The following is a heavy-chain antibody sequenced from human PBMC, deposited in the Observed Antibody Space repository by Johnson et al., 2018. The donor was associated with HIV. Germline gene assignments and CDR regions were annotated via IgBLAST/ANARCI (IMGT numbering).Heavy chain of an antibody. Sequence: VQLVESGGGVVRPGGSLRLSCAASGFTFDDYGMSWVRQAPGKGLVWVSGINWNGGRIGYADSVKGRFTISRDNAKNSLYLQMNSLRAEDTGLYYCARESIFGVVIYAFDIWGQGTMVTVSS. J-gene: IGHJ3*02. V-gene: IGHV3-20*04. D-gene: IGHD3-3*01. CDR2: INWNGGRI. CDR3: ARESIFGVVIYAFDI. CDR1: GFTFDDYG.